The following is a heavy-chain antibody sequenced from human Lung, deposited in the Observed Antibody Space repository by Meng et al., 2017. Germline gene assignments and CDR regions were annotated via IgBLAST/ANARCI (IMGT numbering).Heavy chain of an antibody. CDR1: VGSLRDYS. Sequence: QLPIGQGGAGRVLPSATLSPTCVVSVGSLRDYSWRWIRQPPGKGLEWIGEINHSGSTNYNPSLESRATISVDTSQNNLSLKLSSVTAADSAVYYCARGPTTMAHDFDYWGQGTLVTVSS. V-gene: IGHV4-34*02. CDR2: INHSGST. CDR3: ARGPTTMAHDFDY. J-gene: IGHJ4*02. D-gene: IGHD4-11*01.